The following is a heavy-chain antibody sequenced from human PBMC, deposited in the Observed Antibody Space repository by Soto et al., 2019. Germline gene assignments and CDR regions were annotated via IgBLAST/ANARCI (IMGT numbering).Heavy chain of an antibody. CDR1: GFSLSSYS. CDR3: ARDRGVRRFLEWLNGMDV. J-gene: IGHJ6*02. CDR2: ISSSGSTI. V-gene: IGHV3-48*04. Sequence: EVQLVESGGGLVQPGGSLRLSCAVSGFSLSSYSMNWVRQAPGKGLEWVSYISSSGSTIYYADSVKGRFTISRDNAKNSLYLQMNSLRAEDTAVYYCARDRGVRRFLEWLNGMDVWGQGTTVTVSS. D-gene: IGHD3-3*01.